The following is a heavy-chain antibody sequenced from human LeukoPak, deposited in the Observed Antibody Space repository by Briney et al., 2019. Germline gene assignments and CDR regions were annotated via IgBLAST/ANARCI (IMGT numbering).Heavy chain of an antibody. Sequence: SETLSLTCTVSGGSISSYYWSWIRQPPGKGLEWIGYIYYSGSTNYNPSLKSRVTISVDTSKNQFSLKLGSVTAADTAVYYCARGEFGEYDRPYYYYYYMDVWGKGTTVTVSS. CDR2: IYYSGST. CDR3: ARGEFGEYDRPYYYYYYMDV. CDR1: GGSISSYY. V-gene: IGHV4-59*01. J-gene: IGHJ6*03. D-gene: IGHD3-10*01.